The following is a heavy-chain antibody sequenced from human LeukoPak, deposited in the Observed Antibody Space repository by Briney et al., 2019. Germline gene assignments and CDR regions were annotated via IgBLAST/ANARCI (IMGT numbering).Heavy chain of an antibody. J-gene: IGHJ6*04. V-gene: IGHV4-59*01. CDR2: IYYSGST. CDR1: GGSISSYY. Sequence: SETLSLTCTVSGGSISSYYWSWIRQPPGKGLEWIGYIYYSGSTNYNPSLKSRVTISVDTSKNQFSLKLSSVTAADTAVYYCARTLTYYYGVDVWGKGTTVTVSS. CDR3: ARTLTYYYGVDV.